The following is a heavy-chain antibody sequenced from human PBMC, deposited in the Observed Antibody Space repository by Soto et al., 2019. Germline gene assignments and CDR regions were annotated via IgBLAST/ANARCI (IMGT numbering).Heavy chain of an antibody. V-gene: IGHV1-2*02. CDR2: INPNSGGT. Sequence: ASVKGSCKASGYTFTGYYMHWVRQAPGQGLEWMGWINPNSGGTNYAQKFQGRVTMTRDTSISTAYMELSRLRSDDTAVYYCARDEYYYDSSGYPDYWGQGTLVTVSS. CDR3: ARDEYYYDSSGYPDY. J-gene: IGHJ4*02. CDR1: GYTFTGYY. D-gene: IGHD3-22*01.